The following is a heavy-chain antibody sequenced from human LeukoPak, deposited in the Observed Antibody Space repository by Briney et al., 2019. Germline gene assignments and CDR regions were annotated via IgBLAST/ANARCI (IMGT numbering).Heavy chain of an antibody. Sequence: ASVKVSCKASGYTLTGYYMHWVRQAPGEGLEWMGWINPNSGGTNYAQKFQGRVTMTRDTSISTGYMELSRLRFDDTAVYYCARGIRSSSSAWGQGTLVTVSS. CDR1: GYTLTGYY. D-gene: IGHD6-6*01. CDR3: ARGIRSSSSA. J-gene: IGHJ5*02. V-gene: IGHV1-2*02. CDR2: INPNSGGT.